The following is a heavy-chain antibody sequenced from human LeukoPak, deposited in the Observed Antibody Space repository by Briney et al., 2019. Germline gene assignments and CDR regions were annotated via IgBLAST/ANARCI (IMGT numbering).Heavy chain of an antibody. V-gene: IGHV1-46*01. CDR3: ARGYCSGGSCQGGAFDI. D-gene: IGHD2-15*01. CDR1: GYTFTSYY. J-gene: IGHJ3*02. Sequence: ASVKVSCKASGYTFTSYYMHWVRQAPGQGLEWMGIINPSGGSTSYAQKFQGGVTMTRDTSTSTVYMELSSLRSEDTAVYYCARGYCSGGSCQGGAFDIWGQGTMVTVSS. CDR2: INPSGGST.